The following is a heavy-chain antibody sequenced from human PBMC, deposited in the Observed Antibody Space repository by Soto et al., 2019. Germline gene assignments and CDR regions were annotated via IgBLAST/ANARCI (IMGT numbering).Heavy chain of an antibody. Sequence: GGSLRLSCAASGFTLSSYAMSWVRQAPGKGLEWVSAISGSGGSTYYADSVKGRFTISRDNSKNTLYLQMNSLRAEDTAVYYCAKDLGAATNPFDYWGQGTLVTVYS. J-gene: IGHJ4*02. CDR2: ISGSGGST. CDR3: AKDLGAATNPFDY. CDR1: GFTLSSYA. V-gene: IGHV3-23*01. D-gene: IGHD2-15*01.